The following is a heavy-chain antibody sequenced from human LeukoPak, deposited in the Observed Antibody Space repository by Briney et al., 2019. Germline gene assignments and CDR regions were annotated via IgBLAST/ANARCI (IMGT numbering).Heavy chain of an antibody. V-gene: IGHV4-34*01. CDR3: ARGSSSVPVLRYFDWLRGGSYFDY. D-gene: IGHD3-9*01. CDR2: INHSGST. Sequence: SETLSLTCAVYGGSFSGYYRSWLRQPPGKGLEWIGEINHSGSTNYNPSLKSRVTISVHTSKNQFSLKLSSVTAADTAVYYCARGSSSVPVLRYFDWLRGGSYFDYWGQGTLVTVSS. CDR1: GGSFSGYY. J-gene: IGHJ4*02.